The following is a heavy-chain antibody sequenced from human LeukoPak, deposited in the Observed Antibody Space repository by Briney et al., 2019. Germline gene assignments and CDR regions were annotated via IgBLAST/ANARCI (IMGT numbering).Heavy chain of an antibody. V-gene: IGHV1-2*02. CDR1: GYTFTGYY. D-gene: IGHD1-26*01. CDR2: INPNSGST. Sequence: GASVKVSCKASGYTFTGYYMHWVRQAPGQGLEWMGWINPNSGSTNYAQKFQGRVTMTRDTSISTAYMELSRLRSDDTAVYYCASLYNFPSPPKPSGSYSGPFDYWGQGTLVTVSS. CDR3: ASLYNFPSPPKPSGSYSGPFDY. J-gene: IGHJ4*02.